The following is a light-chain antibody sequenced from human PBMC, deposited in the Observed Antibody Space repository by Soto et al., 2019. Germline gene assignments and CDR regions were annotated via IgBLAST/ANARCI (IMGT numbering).Light chain of an antibody. CDR1: QSIDSY. V-gene: IGKV3-11*01. J-gene: IGKJ5*01. CDR3: QQRRGWPVT. CDR2: DMF. Sequence: EIVLTQSPATLSLSPGQRATLSCRASQSIDSYLGWYQQKPGQAPRLLIYDMFNRATGIPARFSGSGSGTAFTLTISSLEPEDFAVYYCQQRRGWPVTFGQGTLLEIK.